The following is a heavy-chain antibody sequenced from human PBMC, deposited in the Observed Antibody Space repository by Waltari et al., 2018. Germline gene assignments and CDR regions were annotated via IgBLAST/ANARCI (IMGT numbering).Heavy chain of an antibody. D-gene: IGHD6-13*01. CDR1: GLRFNPYT. V-gene: IGHV3-21*02. Sequence: EVQLVESGGGLVKHGGSRSLSCAASGLRFNPYTMNWVRQAPGKGLEWVSAISSTSSDIYYADSVKGRFTISRDNAKSSLYLQLNSLRAEDTAVYYCAGGYSSYYGMDVWGQGTTVTVSS. CDR3: AGGYSSYYGMDV. J-gene: IGHJ6*02. CDR2: ISSTSSDI.